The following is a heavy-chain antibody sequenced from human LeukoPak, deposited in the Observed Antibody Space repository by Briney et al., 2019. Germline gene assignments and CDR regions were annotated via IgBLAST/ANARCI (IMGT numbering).Heavy chain of an antibody. Sequence: SVTVSCXAXXYTFTSYGISWVRQAPGQGLEWMGWISAYNGNTNYAQKLQGRVTMTTDTSTSTAYMELRSLRSDDTAVYYCARDRVYYYDSSGYYPYYFDYWGQGTLVTVSS. CDR2: ISAYNGNT. D-gene: IGHD3-22*01. V-gene: IGHV1-18*01. CDR3: ARDRVYYYDSSGYYPYYFDY. J-gene: IGHJ4*02. CDR1: XYTFTSYG.